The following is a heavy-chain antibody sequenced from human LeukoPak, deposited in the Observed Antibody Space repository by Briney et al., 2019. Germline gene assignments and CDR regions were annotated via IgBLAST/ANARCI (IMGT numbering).Heavy chain of an antibody. CDR1: GFTFSSYG. J-gene: IGHJ4*02. CDR2: ISYDGGNK. CDR3: AVMVVTAMYDY. Sequence: GGSLRLSCAASGFTFSSYGMHWVRQAPGKGLEGVAVISYDGGNKYYADSVKGRFTISRDNSKNTLYLQMNSLRAEDTAVYYCAVMVVTAMYDYWGQGTLVTVSS. D-gene: IGHD2-21*02. V-gene: IGHV3-30*03.